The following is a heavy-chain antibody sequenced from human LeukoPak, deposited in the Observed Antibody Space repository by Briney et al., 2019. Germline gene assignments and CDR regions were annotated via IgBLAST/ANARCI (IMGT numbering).Heavy chain of an antibody. CDR1: GFTVSSNY. V-gene: IGHV3-53*05. CDR3: AREIPNAFDI. Sequence: PGGSLRLSCAASGFTVSSNYTGWVRQAPGKGLEWVSVIYSGGSTYYADSVRGRFTISRDNSKNTLYLEVNSLRSEDTAVFYRAREIPNAFDIWGQGTMVTVSS. J-gene: IGHJ3*02. CDR2: IYSGGST.